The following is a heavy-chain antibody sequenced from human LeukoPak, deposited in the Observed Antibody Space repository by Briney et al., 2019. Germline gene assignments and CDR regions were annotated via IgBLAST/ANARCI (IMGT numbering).Heavy chain of an antibody. CDR1: GYTLTELS. V-gene: IGHV1-24*01. CDR2: FDPEDGET. D-gene: IGHD3-10*01. J-gene: IGHJ4*02. CDR3: ATDGSGSYSLAY. Sequence: GASVKVSCKVSGYTLTELSMRWVRQAPGKGLEWMGGFDPEDGETIYAQKFQGRVTMTEDTSTDTAYMELSSLRSEDTAVYYCATDGSGSYSLAYWGQGTLVTVSS.